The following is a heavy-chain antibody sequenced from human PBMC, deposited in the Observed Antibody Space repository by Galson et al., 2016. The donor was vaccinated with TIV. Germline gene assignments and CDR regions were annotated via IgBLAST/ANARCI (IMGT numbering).Heavy chain of an antibody. V-gene: IGHV3-21*01. CDR1: GFTFTAYT. Sequence: SLRLSCAASGFTFTAYTMNWVRQAPGKGLEWVASISSSNSFIYYEDSVKGRFAVSRDNAKKSVDLQMVSLRVEDTAVYYCARDRVVDATYYYYYYGMDVWGQGTAVTVSS. J-gene: IGHJ6*02. CDR3: ARDRVVDATYYYYYYGMDV. CDR2: ISSSNSFI. D-gene: IGHD2-15*01.